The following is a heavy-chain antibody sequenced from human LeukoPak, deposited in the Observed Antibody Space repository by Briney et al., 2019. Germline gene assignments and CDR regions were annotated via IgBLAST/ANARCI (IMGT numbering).Heavy chain of an antibody. Sequence: SETLSLTCTVSGDSISSYYWSWLRKPPGKGLEWIGYIYYSGSTNYNPSLKSRVTISVDTSKNQFSLKLSSVTAADTAVYYCARSSSWYYFDYWGQGTLVTVSS. CDR3: ARSSSWYYFDY. CDR1: GDSISSYY. CDR2: IYYSGST. V-gene: IGHV4-59*01. D-gene: IGHD6-13*01. J-gene: IGHJ4*02.